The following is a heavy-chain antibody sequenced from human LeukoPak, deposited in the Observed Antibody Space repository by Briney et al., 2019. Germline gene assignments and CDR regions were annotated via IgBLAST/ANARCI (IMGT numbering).Heavy chain of an antibody. CDR2: IYYSGST. CDR3: ARWVTTDDSSGWYY. V-gene: IGHV4-39*01. J-gene: IGHJ4*02. CDR1: GGSISSSSYY. Sequence: SETLSLTCTVSGGSISSSSYYWGWIRQPPGKGLEWIGSIYYSGSTYYNPSLKSRVTISVDTSKNQFSLKLSSVTAADTAMYYCARWVTTDDSSGWYYWGQGTLVTVSS. D-gene: IGHD6-19*01.